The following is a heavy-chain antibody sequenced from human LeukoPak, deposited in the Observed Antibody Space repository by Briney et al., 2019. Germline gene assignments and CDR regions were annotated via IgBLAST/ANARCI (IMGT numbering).Heavy chain of an antibody. D-gene: IGHD3-10*01. V-gene: IGHV1-69*06. CDR1: GGTFSSYA. Sequence: ASVKVSCKASGGTFSSYAISWVRQAPGQGLEWMGGIIPIFGTANYAQKFQGRITMTEDTSTDTAYMELSSLRSEDTAVYYCATDLTYFATGSFFDGYWGQGTLVTVSS. CDR3: ATDLTYFATGSFFDGY. CDR2: IIPIFGTA. J-gene: IGHJ4*02.